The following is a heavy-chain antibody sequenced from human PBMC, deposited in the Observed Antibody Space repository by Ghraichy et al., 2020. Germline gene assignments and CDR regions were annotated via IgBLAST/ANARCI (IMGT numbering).Heavy chain of an antibody. CDR1: GFTFGDYS. CDR3: ARDRMDSIVVPADYYYYAMDV. D-gene: IGHD2-2*03. CDR2: ISSRSTYT. V-gene: IGHV3-21*06. J-gene: IGHJ6*02. Sequence: GGSLRLSCAASGFTFGDYSMHWVRQAPGRGLEWVSSISSRSTYTYYADSVKGRFTISRDNAKNSLYLQMSSLRAEDTGVYYCARDRMDSIVVPADYYYYAMDVWGHGTTFTVSS.